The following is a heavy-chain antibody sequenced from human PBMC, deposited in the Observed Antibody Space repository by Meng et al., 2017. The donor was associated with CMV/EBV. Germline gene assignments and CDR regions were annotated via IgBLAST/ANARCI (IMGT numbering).Heavy chain of an antibody. D-gene: IGHD6-13*01. V-gene: IGHV4-38-2*01. CDR2: IYHSGST. J-gene: IGHJ5*02. CDR3: AIGIAAGRFDP. CDR1: GYSIRSGYY. Sequence: SETLSLTCAVSGYSIRSGYYWGWIRQPPGKGLEWIGSIYHSGSTYYNPSLKSRVTISVDTSKNQFSLKLSSVTAADTAVYYCAIGIAAGRFDPWGQGTLVTVSS.